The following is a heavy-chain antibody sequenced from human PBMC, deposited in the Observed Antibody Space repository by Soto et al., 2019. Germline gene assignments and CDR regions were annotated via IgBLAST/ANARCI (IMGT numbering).Heavy chain of an antibody. CDR2: IKSDGSST. CDR3: ARSPSSGWYYFDY. D-gene: IGHD6-19*01. CDR1: EFTFSNYW. Sequence: EVQLVESGGGLVQPGGSLRLSCAASEFTFSNYWMYWVRQAPGKGLVWVSRIKSDGSSTSYADSVEGRFTISRDNAKNTLYLQMGSLRGEDTAVYYCARSPSSGWYYFDYWGQGALVTVSS. V-gene: IGHV3-74*01. J-gene: IGHJ4*02.